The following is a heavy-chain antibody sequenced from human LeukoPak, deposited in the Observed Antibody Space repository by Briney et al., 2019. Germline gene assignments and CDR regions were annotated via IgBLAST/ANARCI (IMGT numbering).Heavy chain of an antibody. Sequence: GGSLRLSCAASGFSFSNSWMHWVRQAPGKGLEWVANINQDGTEKYFVDSVKGRFTISRDNAKRSVYLQMNSLRAEDTAVYYCAKEGAFPIITYDSWGQGTLVTVSS. CDR2: INQDGTEK. V-gene: IGHV3-7*01. J-gene: IGHJ5*01. CDR1: GFSFSNSW. CDR3: AKEGAFPIITYDS. D-gene: IGHD3-10*01.